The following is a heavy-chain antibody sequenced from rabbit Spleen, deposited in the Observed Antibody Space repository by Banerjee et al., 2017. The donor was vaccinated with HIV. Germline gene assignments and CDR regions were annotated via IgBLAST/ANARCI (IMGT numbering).Heavy chain of an antibody. CDR1: GVSFSNYNF. CDR2: IDTGSRDFT. Sequence: QEQLVESGGGLVQPEGSLTLTCTASGVSFSNYNFMCWVRQAPGKGLEWIACIDTGSRDFTYYASWAKGRFTISKTSSTTVTLQMTSLTAADTATYFCAKEAYGSGSGDYPYYFNLWGPGTLVTVS. V-gene: IGHV1S45*01. CDR3: AKEAYGSGSGDYPYYFNL. D-gene: IGHD1-1*01. J-gene: IGHJ4*01.